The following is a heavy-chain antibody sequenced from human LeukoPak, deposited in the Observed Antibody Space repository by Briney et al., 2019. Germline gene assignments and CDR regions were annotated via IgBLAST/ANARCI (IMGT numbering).Heavy chain of an antibody. V-gene: IGHV4-39*07. CDR3: ARDYRLDYYGSGSYERDGY. CDR2: IYYSGST. J-gene: IGHJ4*02. D-gene: IGHD3-10*01. CDR1: GGSISSSSYY. Sequence: SETLSLTCTVSGGSISSSSYYWGWIRQPPGKGLEWIGSIYYSGSTYYNPSLKSRVTISVDTSKNQFSLKLSSVTAADTAVYYCARDYRLDYYGSGSYERDGYWGQGTLVTVSS.